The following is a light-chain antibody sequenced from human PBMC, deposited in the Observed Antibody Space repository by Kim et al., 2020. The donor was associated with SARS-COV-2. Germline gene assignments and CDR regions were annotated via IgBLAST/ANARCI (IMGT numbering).Light chain of an antibody. CDR3: QVWDTSTAV. Sequence: SYELTQPLSVSVALGQTARITCGAKNIGSKNVHWYQQKSGQAPVLVIYRANKWPSGIPERFSGSNSGNTATLTISGAQDGDEADYYCQVWDTSTAVFGGG. CDR1: NIGSKN. J-gene: IGLJ2*01. CDR2: RAN. V-gene: IGLV3-9*01.